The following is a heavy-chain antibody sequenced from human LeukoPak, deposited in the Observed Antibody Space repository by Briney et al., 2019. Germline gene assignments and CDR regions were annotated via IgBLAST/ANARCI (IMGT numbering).Heavy chain of an antibody. CDR3: ARDRMVAGSFDY. Sequence: GGPLRLSCAASGFTFSSYSMNWVRQAPGKGLEWVSSISSSSSYIYYADSVKGRFTISRDNAKNSLYLQMNSLRAEDTAVYYCARDRMVAGSFDYWGQGTLVTVSS. CDR2: ISSSSSYI. CDR1: GFTFSSYS. J-gene: IGHJ4*02. V-gene: IGHV3-21*01. D-gene: IGHD6-19*01.